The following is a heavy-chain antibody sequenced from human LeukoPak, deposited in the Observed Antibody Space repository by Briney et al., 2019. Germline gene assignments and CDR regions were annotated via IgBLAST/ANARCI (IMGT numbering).Heavy chain of an antibody. Sequence: GALVKVSCKASGGTFSSYAISWVRQAPGQGLEWMGGIIPIFGTANYAQKFQGRVTITADKSTSTAYMELSSLRSEDTAVYYCASRYYDILTGPNWFDPWGQGTLVTVSS. D-gene: IGHD3-9*01. V-gene: IGHV1-69*06. CDR2: IIPIFGTA. J-gene: IGHJ5*02. CDR3: ASRYYDILTGPNWFDP. CDR1: GGTFSSYA.